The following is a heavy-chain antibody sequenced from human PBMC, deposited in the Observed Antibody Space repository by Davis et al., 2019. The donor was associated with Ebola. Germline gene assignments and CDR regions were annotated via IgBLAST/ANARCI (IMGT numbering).Heavy chain of an antibody. V-gene: IGHV1-69*04. Sequence: SVKVSCTASGYTFTSYGISWVRQAPGQGLEWMGRIIPILGIANYAQKFQGRVTITADKSTSTAYMELSSLRSEDTAVYYCARGIAARGYNWFDPWGQGTLVTVSS. CDR1: GYTFTSYG. CDR2: IIPILGIA. CDR3: ARGIAARGYNWFDP. J-gene: IGHJ5*02. D-gene: IGHD6-6*01.